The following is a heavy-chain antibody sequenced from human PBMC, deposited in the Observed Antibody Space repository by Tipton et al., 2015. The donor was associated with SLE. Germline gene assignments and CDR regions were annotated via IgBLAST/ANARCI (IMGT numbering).Heavy chain of an antibody. CDR3: VRGLYWYYGMVV. D-gene: IGHD2-8*02. CDR2: IKSNPDGGTD. J-gene: IGHJ6*02. V-gene: IGHV3-15*01. CDR1: GFTFSNAW. Sequence: SLRLSCAASGFTFSNAWMSWVRQAPGKGLEWLSRIKSNPDGGTDDYSAPVKGKFTFSKDESKFTLYLQMWSLKTEDTGVYYCVRGLYWYYGMVVWGQGARVTVSS.